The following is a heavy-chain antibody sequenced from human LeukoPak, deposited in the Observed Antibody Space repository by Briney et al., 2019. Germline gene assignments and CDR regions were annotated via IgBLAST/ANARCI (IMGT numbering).Heavy chain of an antibody. V-gene: IGHV3-7*01. J-gene: IGHJ3*02. CDR2: IKYDGSKK. CDR3: ARDLNIEPVPDVSNYDAFDI. D-gene: IGHD2-2*01. Sequence: GGSLRLSCAASGFTFSSYAMSWVRQAPGQGLEWVANIKYDGSKKYYVDSVEGRFTISIDNARNSLYLQMNSLRAEDTAVYYCARDLNIEPVPDVSNYDAFDIWGQGTMVTVSS. CDR1: GFTFSSYA.